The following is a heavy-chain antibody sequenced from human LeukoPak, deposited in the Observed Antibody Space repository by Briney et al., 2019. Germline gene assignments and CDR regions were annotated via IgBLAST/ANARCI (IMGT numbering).Heavy chain of an antibody. CDR2: INHSGST. J-gene: IGHJ4*02. Sequence: KPSETLSLTCAVYGGTFSGYYWSWIRQPPGKGLEWIGEINHSGSTNYNPSLKSRVTISVDTSKNQFSLKLSSVTAADTAVYYCARVHGVVTDYWGQGTLVTASS. V-gene: IGHV4-34*01. CDR3: ARVHGVVTDY. CDR1: GGTFSGYY. D-gene: IGHD3-3*01.